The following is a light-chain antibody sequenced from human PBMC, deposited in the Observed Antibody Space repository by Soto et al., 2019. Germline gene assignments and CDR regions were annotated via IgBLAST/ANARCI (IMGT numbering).Light chain of an antibody. J-gene: IGKJ1*01. CDR3: QQYHNLWT. CDR2: RAS. V-gene: IGKV3-15*01. Sequence: EIVMTQSPATLSVSPGERATLSCTASYYVYSNVAWFQQRPGQAPRLLIYRASTRATGTPARFSGSGSGTEFTLTITSLQSEDFALYYCQQYHNLWTFGQGTKVDI. CDR1: YYVYSN.